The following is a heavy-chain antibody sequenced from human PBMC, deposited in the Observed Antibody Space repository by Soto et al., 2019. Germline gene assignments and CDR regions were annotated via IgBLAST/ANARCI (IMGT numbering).Heavy chain of an antibody. V-gene: IGHV7-4-1*01. CDR1: GYTLTSYA. J-gene: IGHJ6*02. CDR3: ARSIGPNYYYYYGMDV. Sequence: GASVKVSCKASGYTLTSYAMNWVRQAPGQGLEWMGWINTNTGKPTYAQGFTGRFVFSLDTSVSTAYLQICSLKAEDTAVYYCARSIGPNYYYYYGMDVWRQGTTVTVSS. CDR2: INTNTGKP. D-gene: IGHD2-21*01.